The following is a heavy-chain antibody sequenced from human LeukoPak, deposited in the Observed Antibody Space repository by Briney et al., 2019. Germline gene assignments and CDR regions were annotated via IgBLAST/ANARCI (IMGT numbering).Heavy chain of an antibody. CDR2: ISGSGGST. J-gene: IGHJ4*02. CDR1: GFTFSSYA. CDR3: AKEVRYYDSSGPIGY. D-gene: IGHD3-22*01. V-gene: IGHV3-23*01. Sequence: GGSLRPSCAASGFTFSSYAMSWVRQAPGKGLEWVSAISGSGGSTYYADSVKGRFTISRDNSKNTLYLQMNSLRAEDTAVYYCAKEVRYYDSSGPIGYWGQGTLVTVSS.